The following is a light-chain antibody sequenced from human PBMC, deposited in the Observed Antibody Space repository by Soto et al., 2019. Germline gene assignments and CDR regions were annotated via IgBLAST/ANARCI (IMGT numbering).Light chain of an antibody. Sequence: EIVMTQSPASLSVSPGDRATLSCRASQSVASNVAWYQQKPGQGPRLLIHGASTRAVGVPARFSGGGSGTDFTLTISSLQSEDSAVYYCQQYHNWPPQYTFGQGTKLQIK. J-gene: IGKJ2*01. V-gene: IGKV3-15*01. CDR1: QSVASN. CDR2: GAS. CDR3: QQYHNWPPQYT.